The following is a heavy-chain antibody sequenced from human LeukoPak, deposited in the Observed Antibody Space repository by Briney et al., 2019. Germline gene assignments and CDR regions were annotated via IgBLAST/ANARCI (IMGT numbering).Heavy chain of an antibody. J-gene: IGHJ6*02. CDR3: AREAPGYCSGGSCYSADYYYYGMDV. D-gene: IGHD2-15*01. Sequence: ASVKVSCKASGYTFTGYYMHWVRQAPGQGLEWMGWINPNSGGTNYAQKFQGRVTMTRDTSISTAYMELSRLRSDDTAVYYCAREAPGYCSGGSCYSADYYYYGMDVWGQGTTVTVSS. CDR2: INPNSGGT. CDR1: GYTFTGYY. V-gene: IGHV1-2*02.